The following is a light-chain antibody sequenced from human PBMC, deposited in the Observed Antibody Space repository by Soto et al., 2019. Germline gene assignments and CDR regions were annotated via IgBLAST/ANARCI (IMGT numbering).Light chain of an antibody. CDR2: GAS. Sequence: LSHSSASVSVSKKDRLTLSCMASQSVSSSYLAWYQQKPGQAPRRLIFGASFRATGIPDRFSGSGSGTDFTLTISRLEPEDFAVYYCQQYGSSPTTFGQGTKVDNK. CDR3: QQYGSSPTT. V-gene: IGKV3-20*01. J-gene: IGKJ1*01. CDR1: QSVSSSY.